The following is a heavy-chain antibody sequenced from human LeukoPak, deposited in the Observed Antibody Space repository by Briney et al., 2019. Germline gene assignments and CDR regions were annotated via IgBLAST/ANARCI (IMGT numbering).Heavy chain of an antibody. J-gene: IGHJ4*02. CDR2: INHSGST. CDR3: ARFWMSMVRGADPYYFDY. CDR1: GGSFSGYY. D-gene: IGHD3-10*01. Sequence: PSETLSLTCAVYGGSFSGYYWSWIRQPPGKGLEWIGEINHSGSTNYNPSLKSRVTISVDTSKNQFSLKLSSVTAADTAVYYCARFWMSMVRGADPYYFDYWGQGTLVTVSS. V-gene: IGHV4-34*01.